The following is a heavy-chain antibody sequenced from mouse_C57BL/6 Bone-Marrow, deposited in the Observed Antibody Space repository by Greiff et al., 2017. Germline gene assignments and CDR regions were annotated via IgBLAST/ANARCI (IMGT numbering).Heavy chain of an antibody. CDR2: ISNLAYSI. Sequence: EVKLVESGGGLVQPGGSLKLSCATSGFTFSDYGMAWVRQAPRQGPEWVAFISNLAYSIYYADTVTGRFTISRENAKNTLYLEMSSLRSEDTAMYYCARHYYGNYVLAMDYWGQGTSVTVSS. CDR1: GFTFSDYG. J-gene: IGHJ4*01. D-gene: IGHD2-1*01. CDR3: ARHYYGNYVLAMDY. V-gene: IGHV5-15*04.